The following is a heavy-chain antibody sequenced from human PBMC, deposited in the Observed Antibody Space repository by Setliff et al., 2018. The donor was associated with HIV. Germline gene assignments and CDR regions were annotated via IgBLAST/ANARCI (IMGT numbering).Heavy chain of an antibody. J-gene: IGHJ3*02. CDR1: GYFFNNYG. CDR3: ARAGGFCNTATCLRGYDAFDI. D-gene: IGHD2-15*01. V-gene: IGHV1-18*01. Sequence: ASVKVSCKASGYFFNNYGIAWVRQAPGQGLEWMGWISGFNGNTNYAQILQGRVTVTTDTSTSTAYMELRSLRSDDTAVYYCARAGGFCNTATCLRGYDAFDIWGQGTTVTVSS. CDR2: ISGFNGNT.